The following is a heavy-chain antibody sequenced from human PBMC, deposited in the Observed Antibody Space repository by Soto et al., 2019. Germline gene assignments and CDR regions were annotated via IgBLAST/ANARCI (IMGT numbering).Heavy chain of an antibody. V-gene: IGHV3-30-3*01. Sequence: LRLSCAASGFTFSSYAMHWVRQAPGKGLEWVAVISYDGSNKYYADSVKGRFTISRDNSKNTLYLQMNSLRAEDTAVYYCARVPRSGSYPPGPFFDYWGQGTLVTVSS. D-gene: IGHD1-26*01. J-gene: IGHJ4*02. CDR3: ARVPRSGSYPPGPFFDY. CDR1: GFTFSSYA. CDR2: ISYDGSNK.